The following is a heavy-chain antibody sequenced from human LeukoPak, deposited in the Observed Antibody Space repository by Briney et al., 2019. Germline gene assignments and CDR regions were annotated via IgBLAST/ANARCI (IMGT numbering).Heavy chain of an antibody. Sequence: PSETLSLTCTVSGGSISSGDYYRSWIRQPPGKGLEWIGYIYYSGSTYYNPSLKSRVTISVDTSKNQFSLKLSSVTAADTAVYYCASLSYYCSSTSCYSMDVWGQGTTVTVSS. J-gene: IGHJ6*02. V-gene: IGHV4-30-4*01. CDR1: GGSISSGDYY. CDR2: IYYSGST. CDR3: ASLSYYCSSTSCYSMDV. D-gene: IGHD2-2*02.